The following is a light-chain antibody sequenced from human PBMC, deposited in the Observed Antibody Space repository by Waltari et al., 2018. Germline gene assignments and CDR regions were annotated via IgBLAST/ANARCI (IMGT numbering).Light chain of an antibody. J-gene: IGLJ3*02. CDR1: INDIGRFDF. CDR3: SSYTTRSTWV. V-gene: IGLV2-14*01. Sequence: QSALTQTASVSASPGQSITMSCTGTINDIGRFDFVSWYQQHPGQAPRLLIYEVKYRPSGVSDRFSGSKSDNTASLTISGLQAEDEADYYCSSYTTRSTWVFGGGTKLTVL. CDR2: EVK.